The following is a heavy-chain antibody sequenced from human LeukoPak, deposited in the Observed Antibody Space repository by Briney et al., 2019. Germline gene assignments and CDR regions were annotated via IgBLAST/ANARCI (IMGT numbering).Heavy chain of an antibody. V-gene: IGHV3-21*01. J-gene: IGHJ6*03. CDR2: ISSSSSYI. Sequence: PGGSLRLSCAASGFTFSSYSMNWVRQAPGKGLEWVSSISSSSSYIYYADSVKGRFTISRDNAKNSLYLQMNSLRAEDTAVYYCARDSVLYYDILTGYSSYYYYYMDVWGKGTTVTISS. CDR1: GFTFSSYS. D-gene: IGHD3-9*01. CDR3: ARDSVLYYDILTGYSSYYYYYMDV.